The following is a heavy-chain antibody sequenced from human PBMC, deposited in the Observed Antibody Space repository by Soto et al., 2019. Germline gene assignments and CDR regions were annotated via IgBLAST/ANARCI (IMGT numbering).Heavy chain of an antibody. CDR2: IIPIFGTA. J-gene: IGHJ6*02. Sequence: QVQLVQSGAEVKKPGSSVKVSCEASGGTFSSYAISWVRQAPGQGLEWMGGIIPIFGTANYAQKFQGRVTITADESTSTAYMELSSLRSEDTAVYYCARDLTYNPGGYYYYGMDVWGQGTTVTVSS. D-gene: IGHD1-1*01. CDR1: GGTFSSYA. V-gene: IGHV1-69*01. CDR3: ARDLTYNPGGYYYYGMDV.